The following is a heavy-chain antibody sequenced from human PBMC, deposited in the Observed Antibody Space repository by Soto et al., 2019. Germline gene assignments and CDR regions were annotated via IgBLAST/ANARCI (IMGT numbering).Heavy chain of an antibody. J-gene: IGHJ6*02. V-gene: IGHV3-30*18. CDR2: ISYDGSNK. D-gene: IGHD2-15*01. CDR3: AKARYCSGGSCYHPTSYYYYGMDV. CDR1: GFTFSSYG. Sequence: GSLRLSCAASGFTFSSYGIRLFRQAPWKGLEWVAVISYDGSNKYYADSVKGRFTISRDNSKNTLYLQMNSLRAEDTAVYYCAKARYCSGGSCYHPTSYYYYGMDVWGQGTTVTVSS.